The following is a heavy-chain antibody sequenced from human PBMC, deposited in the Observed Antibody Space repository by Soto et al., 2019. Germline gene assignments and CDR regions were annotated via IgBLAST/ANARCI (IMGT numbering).Heavy chain of an antibody. CDR2: IDYSGSS. V-gene: IGHV4-31*03. Sequence: QVQLQESGPGLVKPSQTLSLTCTVSGGSISSGDYYWSWIRQHPGKGLEWIGYIDYSGSSYYNPSLKSRVTISVDTSKSQFSLKLSSVTAADTDVYYCAREEHSSSWYIFFDYWGQGTLVTVSS. CDR1: GGSISSGDYY. J-gene: IGHJ4*02. CDR3: AREEHSSSWYIFFDY. D-gene: IGHD6-13*01.